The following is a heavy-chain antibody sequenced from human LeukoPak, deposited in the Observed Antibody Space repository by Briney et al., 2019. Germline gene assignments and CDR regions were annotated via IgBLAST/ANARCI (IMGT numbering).Heavy chain of an antibody. CDR1: GFTFSSFW. V-gene: IGHV3-48*03. J-gene: IGHJ3*02. CDR2: ISSSGSTI. D-gene: IGHD5-18*01. CDR3: ARERGYIYGSSFDI. Sequence: PGGSLRLSCSASGFTFSSFWMTWVRQAPGKGLKWVSYISSSGSTIYYADSVKGRFTISRDNAKNSLYLQMNSLRAEDTAVYFCARERGYIYGSSFDIWGQGTMVTVSS.